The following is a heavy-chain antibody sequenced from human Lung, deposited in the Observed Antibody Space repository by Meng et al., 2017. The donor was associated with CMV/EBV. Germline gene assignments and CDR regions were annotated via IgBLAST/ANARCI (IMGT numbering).Heavy chain of an antibody. CDR3: ARDGSLNGPNYYYYNGVDV. D-gene: IGHD2-2*03. CDR2: INSYGGGT. J-gene: IGHJ6*02. CDR1: VHSFIDYD. Sequence: ASVKVSCKASVHSFIDYDIRWVRRAPGQGLEWMGRINSYGGGTNYAQQFRGRVTMTRDTSTDTAYMELSRLTSDDTAVYYCARDGSLNGPNYYYYNGVDVWGLGTTVTVSS. V-gene: IGHV1-2*06.